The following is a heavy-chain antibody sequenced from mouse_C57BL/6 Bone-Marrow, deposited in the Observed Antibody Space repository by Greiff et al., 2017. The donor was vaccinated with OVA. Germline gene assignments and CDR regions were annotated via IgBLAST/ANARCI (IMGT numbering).Heavy chain of an antibody. CDR3: AREGDYGASWFAY. CDR2: ISYDGSN. J-gene: IGHJ3*01. CDR1: GYSITSGYY. D-gene: IGHD2-4*01. V-gene: IGHV3-6*01. Sequence: VQLQQSGPGLVKPSQSLSLTCSVTGYSITSGYYWNWIRQFPGNKLEWMGYISYDGSNNYNPSLKNRISITRDTSKNQFFLKLNPVTTEDTATYYCAREGDYGASWFAYWGQGTLVTVSA.